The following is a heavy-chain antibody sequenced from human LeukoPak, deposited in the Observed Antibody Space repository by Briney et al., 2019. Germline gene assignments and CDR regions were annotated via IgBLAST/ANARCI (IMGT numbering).Heavy chain of an antibody. CDR1: GGPFSCYY. Sequence: PSETLSLTCAVYGGPFSCYYWSWIRQPQGKGLEWIGEINHSGSTNYNPSLKSRVTISVDTSKNQFSLKLSSVTAADTAVYYCARGGYCSGGSCYDHESPYDFDYWGQGTLVTVSS. D-gene: IGHD2-15*01. CDR3: ARGGYCSGGSCYDHESPYDFDY. CDR2: INHSGST. J-gene: IGHJ4*02. V-gene: IGHV4-34*01.